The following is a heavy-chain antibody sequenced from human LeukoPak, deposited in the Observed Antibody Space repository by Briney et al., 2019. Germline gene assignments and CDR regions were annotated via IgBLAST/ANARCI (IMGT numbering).Heavy chain of an antibody. CDR1: GFTFSSYA. CDR3: ARGGRNLDY. J-gene: IGHJ4*02. Sequence: GGSLRLSCAASGFTFSSYAMHSVRQAPGKGLEWVASIKLDGSEKYYVDSVKGRFTISRDNAKNSLYLQMNSLRAEDTAVYYCARGGRNLDYWGQGTLVTVSS. CDR2: IKLDGSEK. D-gene: IGHD2/OR15-2a*01. V-gene: IGHV3-7*01.